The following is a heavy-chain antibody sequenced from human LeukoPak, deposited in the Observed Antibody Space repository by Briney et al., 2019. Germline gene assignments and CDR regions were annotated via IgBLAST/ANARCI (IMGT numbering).Heavy chain of an antibody. Sequence: SETLSLTCTVSGGSISSGGYYWSLIRQHPGKGLEWIGYIYYSGSTYYNPSLKSRVTISVDTSKNQFSLKLSSVTAADTAVYYCARVFDDSSGYYYDEYFQHWGQGTLVTVSS. CDR2: IYYSGST. V-gene: IGHV4-31*03. J-gene: IGHJ1*01. CDR3: ARVFDDSSGYYYDEYFQH. CDR1: GGSISSGGYY. D-gene: IGHD3-22*01.